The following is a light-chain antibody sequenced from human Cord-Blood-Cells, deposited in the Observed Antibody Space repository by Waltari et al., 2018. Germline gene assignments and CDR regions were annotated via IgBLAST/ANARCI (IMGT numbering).Light chain of an antibody. CDR3: QQYGSSPHT. Sequence: EIVLTQSPGTLSLXXXXXXXXXCRASQSVSSSYLAWYQQKPGQAPRLLIYGASSRATGIPDRFSGSGSGTDFTLTISRLEPEDFAVYYCQQYGSSPHTFGGGTKVEIK. J-gene: IGKJ4*01. CDR1: QSVSSSY. V-gene: IGKV3-20*01. CDR2: GAS.